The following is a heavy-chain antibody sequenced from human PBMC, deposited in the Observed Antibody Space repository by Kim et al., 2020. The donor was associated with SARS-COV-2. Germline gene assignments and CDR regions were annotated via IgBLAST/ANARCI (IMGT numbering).Heavy chain of an antibody. CDR1: GGSFSGYY. D-gene: IGHD3-10*01. Sequence: SETLSLTCAVYGGSFSGYYWGWIRQPPGKGLEWIGEINRGGDTNYNASLKSRVTISVDTSKNQFSLRLTSMTAADTGVYYCARGRGSGSYFNGYWGQGTLVTVSS. CDR2: INRGGDT. J-gene: IGHJ4*02. CDR3: ARGRGSGSYFNGY. V-gene: IGHV4-34*01.